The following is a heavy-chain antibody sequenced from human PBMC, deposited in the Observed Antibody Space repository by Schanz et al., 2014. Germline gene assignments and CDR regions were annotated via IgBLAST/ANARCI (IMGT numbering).Heavy chain of an antibody. D-gene: IGHD3-9*01. CDR3: AKVDRTRYYAMDV. J-gene: IGHJ4*02. CDR2: IIPILDKT. CDR1: GGTFSSST. Sequence: QVQLVQSGAEVKKPGSSVKVSCKASGGTFSSSTLTWVRQAPGQGLEWMGRIIPILDKTNYAQKFQGRVTMTADKSTSTVYMEVSGLRSEDTAVYYCAKVDRTRYYAMDVWGQGILVTVSS. V-gene: IGHV1-69*08.